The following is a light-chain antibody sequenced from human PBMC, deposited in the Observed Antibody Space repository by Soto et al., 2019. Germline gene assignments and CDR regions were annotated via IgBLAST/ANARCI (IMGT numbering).Light chain of an antibody. Sequence: HCVSYLAASLSSMFTITGRASQTIGTYVNWYRQKSGAAPELLIYDASTLQSGVPSRFRGGASGTDFTLTISSLQLDDFATYYCRQSYNNPLTFGQGTKVDI. CDR2: DAS. V-gene: IGKV1-39*01. CDR1: QTIGTY. J-gene: IGKJ1*01. CDR3: RQSYNNPLT.